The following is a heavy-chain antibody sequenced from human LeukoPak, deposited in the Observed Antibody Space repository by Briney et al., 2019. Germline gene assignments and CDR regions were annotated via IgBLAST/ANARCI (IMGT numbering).Heavy chain of an antibody. J-gene: IGHJ4*02. CDR2: ISSSSSTI. Sequence: GGSLRLSCAASGFTFSNYNINWVRQAPGKGLEWVSYISSSSSTIYYADSVKGRFTISRDNAKNSLYLQMNSLRAEDTAVYYCARSPDGNSYGYLYWGQGTLVTVSS. D-gene: IGHD5-18*01. CDR1: GFTFSNYN. CDR3: ARSPDGNSYGYLY. V-gene: IGHV3-48*04.